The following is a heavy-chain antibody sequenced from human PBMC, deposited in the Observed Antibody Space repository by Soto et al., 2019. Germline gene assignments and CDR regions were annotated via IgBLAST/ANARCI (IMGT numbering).Heavy chain of an antibody. CDR2: INSDGSST. D-gene: IGHD2-2*01. Sequence: GGSLRLSCAASGFTFSSYWMHWVRQAPGKGLVWVSRINSDGSSTSYADSVKGRFTISRDNAKNTLYLQMNSLRAEDTAVYYCARDYCSSTNCYYYYYYGMDVWGQGTTVTVSS. CDR3: ARDYCSSTNCYYYYYYGMDV. CDR1: GFTFSSYW. V-gene: IGHV3-74*01. J-gene: IGHJ6*02.